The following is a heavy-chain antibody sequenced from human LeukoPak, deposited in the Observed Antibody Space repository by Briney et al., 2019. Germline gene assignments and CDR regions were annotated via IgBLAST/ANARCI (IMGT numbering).Heavy chain of an antibody. Sequence: GGSLRLSCAASGFTFSSYAMSWVRQAPGKGLEWVSVISGSGGSTYYADSVKGRFTISRDNSKNTLYLRMKSLRAEDTAVYYCAKGELSSDAFYFDYWGQGALVTVSS. CDR1: GFTFSSYA. V-gene: IGHV3-23*01. J-gene: IGHJ4*02. CDR2: ISGSGGST. D-gene: IGHD1-7*01. CDR3: AKGELSSDAFYFDY.